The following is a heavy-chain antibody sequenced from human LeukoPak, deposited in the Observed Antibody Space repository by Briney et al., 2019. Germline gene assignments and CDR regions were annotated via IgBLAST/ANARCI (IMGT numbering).Heavy chain of an antibody. CDR1: GGSISSYY. CDR2: IYYSGST. CDR3: ARTTEGYCRGRSCYSYYYYMDV. D-gene: IGHD2-15*01. V-gene: IGHV4-59*01. J-gene: IGHJ6*03. Sequence: PSETLSLTCTVSGGSISSYYWSWIRQPPGRGLEWIGYIYYSGSTNYNPSLKSRVTISVDTSKNQFSLKLNSVTAADTAVYYCARTTEGYCRGRSCYSYYYYMDVWGKGTTVTVSS.